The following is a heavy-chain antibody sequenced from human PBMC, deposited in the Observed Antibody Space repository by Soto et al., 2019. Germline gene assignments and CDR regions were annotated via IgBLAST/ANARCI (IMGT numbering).Heavy chain of an antibody. J-gene: IGHJ4*02. V-gene: IGHV1-2*02. CDR2: INPNTGDT. Sequence: ASVKVSCKAAGYTFSAYYVHWVRQAPDQGLEWMGWINPNTGDTYFAQKFQDRVTMTRDTSISTAYMEVGSLRSDDTAVYFCARQQDRGIMAAGFNYWGQGALVTVSS. CDR3: ARQQDRGIMAAGFNY. CDR1: GYTFSAYY. D-gene: IGHD1-26*01.